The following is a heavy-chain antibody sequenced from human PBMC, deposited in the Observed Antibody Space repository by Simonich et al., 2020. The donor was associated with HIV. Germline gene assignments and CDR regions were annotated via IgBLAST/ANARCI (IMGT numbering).Heavy chain of an antibody. Sequence: EYGGGVVQPGRFLRLSCAASGFTFSSYGMHWVRQAPGKGLECISYISSSGYTIYYADSVKVRFTISRDNAKNSLYLQMNSLRGEDTAVYYCARDPLYSCGDDYFDYWGQGTLVTVSS. D-gene: IGHD5-18*01. CDR1: GFTFSSYG. CDR2: ISSSGYTI. J-gene: IGHJ4*02. CDR3: ARDPLYSCGDDYFDY. V-gene: IGHV3-48*04.